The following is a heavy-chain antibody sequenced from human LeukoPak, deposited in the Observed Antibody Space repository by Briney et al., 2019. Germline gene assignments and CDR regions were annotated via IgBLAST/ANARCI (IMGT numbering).Heavy chain of an antibody. CDR1: GFTFDDYG. V-gene: IGHV3-66*02. CDR3: ARGGFLITFGGVDY. D-gene: IGHD3-16*01. Sequence: PGGSLRLSCAASGFTFDDYGMSWVRQAPGKGLEWVSLIYSGGTTYYADSVKGRFTISRDNSKNTLYLQMNSLRAEDTAVYYCARGGFLITFGGVDYWGQGTLVTVSS. J-gene: IGHJ4*02. CDR2: IYSGGTT.